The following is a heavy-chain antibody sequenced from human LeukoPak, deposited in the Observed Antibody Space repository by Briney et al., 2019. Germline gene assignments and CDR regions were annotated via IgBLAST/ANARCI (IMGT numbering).Heavy chain of an antibody. Sequence: GGSLRLSCAASGFTFSSYSMNWVRQAPGKGLEWVSYISSSSSTIYYADSVKGRFTISRDNAKNSLYLQMNSLRAEDTAVYYCARGAIIGYCSSTSCYNDFDYWGQGTLVTVSS. D-gene: IGHD2-2*02. J-gene: IGHJ4*02. CDR2: ISSSSSTI. V-gene: IGHV3-48*01. CDR3: ARGAIIGYCSSTSCYNDFDY. CDR1: GFTFSSYS.